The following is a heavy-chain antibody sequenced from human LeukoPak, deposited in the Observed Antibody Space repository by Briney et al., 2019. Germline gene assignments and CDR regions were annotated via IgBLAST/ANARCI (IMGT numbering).Heavy chain of an antibody. CDR3: ARGKYCSDXTCYSLGYYYYMDV. Sequence: ASVKVSCKASGYTFTSYDINWVRQAPGQGLEWMGWVNPNAGNTGYVQKFQGRVTFTRNTSISTAYMELSSLRSEDTAVYYCARGKYCSDXTCYSLGYYYYMDVWGKGTTVTVSS. D-gene: IGHD2-15*01. J-gene: IGHJ6*03. V-gene: IGHV1-8*03. CDR1: GYTFTSYD. CDR2: VNPNAGNT.